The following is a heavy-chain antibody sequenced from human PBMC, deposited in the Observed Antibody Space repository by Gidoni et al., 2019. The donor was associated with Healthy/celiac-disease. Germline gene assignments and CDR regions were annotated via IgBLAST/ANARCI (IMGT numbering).Heavy chain of an antibody. CDR1: GGTFSSYA. CDR2: IIPIFGPA. D-gene: IGHD3-10*01. V-gene: IGHV1-69*01. Sequence: LVQSGAEVKKPGSSVKVSCKASGGTFSSYAISWVRQAPGQGLEWMGGIIPIFGPANYAQKFQGRVTITADESTSTAYLELSSLRSEDTAVYYCARMGVMVRGAPADYWGQGTLVTVSS. CDR3: ARMGVMVRGAPADY. J-gene: IGHJ4*02.